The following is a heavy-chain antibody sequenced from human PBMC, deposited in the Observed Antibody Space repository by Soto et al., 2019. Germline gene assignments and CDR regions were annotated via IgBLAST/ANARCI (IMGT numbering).Heavy chain of an antibody. Sequence: SQTLSLTCAISGDSVSINSGAWNWIRQSPSRGLEWLGGTYYRSRWFNDYAGSVKGRITINPDTSNNQFSLKLSSVTAADTAVYYCARGVLHWGQGTLVTVSS. V-gene: IGHV6-1*01. CDR2: TYYRSRWFN. D-gene: IGHD3-16*01. J-gene: IGHJ4*02. CDR3: ARGVLH. CDR1: GDSVSINSGA.